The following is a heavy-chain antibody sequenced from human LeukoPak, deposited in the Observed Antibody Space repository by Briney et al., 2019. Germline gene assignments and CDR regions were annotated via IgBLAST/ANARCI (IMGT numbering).Heavy chain of an antibody. J-gene: IGHJ4*02. Sequence: GGSLTLSCAASGFTFSSYAMSWVRQAPGKGLEWVSAISGSGGSTYYADSVKGRFTISRDNSKNTLYLQMNSLRAEDTAVYYCAKSRDILTGYYVDYFDYWGQGTLVTVSS. V-gene: IGHV3-23*01. CDR1: GFTFSSYA. D-gene: IGHD3-9*01. CDR3: AKSRDILTGYYVDYFDY. CDR2: ISGSGGST.